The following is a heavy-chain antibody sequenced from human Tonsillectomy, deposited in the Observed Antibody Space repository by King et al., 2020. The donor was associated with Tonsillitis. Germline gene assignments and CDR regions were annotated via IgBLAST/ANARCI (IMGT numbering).Heavy chain of an antibody. Sequence: VQLVESGGGVVQPGRSLRLSCAASEFTFSSYGMHWVRQAPGKGLEWVAVIWYDGSNKYYVDSVKGRFTISRDNSKNTLYLQMNSLRVEDTAVYYCARDGRRGSAWDAEYFQHWGQGTRVTVSS. CDR3: ARDGRRGSAWDAEYFQH. J-gene: IGHJ1*01. V-gene: IGHV3-33*01. CDR1: EFTFSSYG. D-gene: IGHD6-19*01. CDR2: IWYDGSNK.